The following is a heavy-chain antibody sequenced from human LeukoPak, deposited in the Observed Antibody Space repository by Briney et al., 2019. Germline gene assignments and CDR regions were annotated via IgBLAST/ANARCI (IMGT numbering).Heavy chain of an antibody. J-gene: IGHJ4*02. CDR3: ARGYYEAFDY. CDR2: KYYSGST. Sequence: SETLSLTCDVSGVSINTCCYYWTWIRQPPGKGLEWIGYKYYSGSTRYNSSLRSRLTISLDTSKNQFSLRLTSVTAADTALYFCARGYYEAFDYWGQGRLVTVSS. V-gene: IGHV4-61*01. D-gene: IGHD3-16*01. CDR1: GVSINTCCYY.